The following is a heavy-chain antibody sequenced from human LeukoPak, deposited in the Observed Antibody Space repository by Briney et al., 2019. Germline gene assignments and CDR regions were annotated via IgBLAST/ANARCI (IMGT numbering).Heavy chain of an antibody. CDR2: IYYSGST. CDR1: GGSISSYY. D-gene: IGHD3-10*01. CDR3: ARVRRDYGSGSYLTRGFDP. V-gene: IGHV4-59*12. Sequence: SETLSLTCTVSGGSISSYYWSWIRQPPGKGLEWIGYIYYSGSTNYNPSLKSRVTISVDTSKNQFSLKLSSVTAADTAVYYCARVRRDYGSGSYLTRGFDPWGQGTLVTVSS. J-gene: IGHJ5*02.